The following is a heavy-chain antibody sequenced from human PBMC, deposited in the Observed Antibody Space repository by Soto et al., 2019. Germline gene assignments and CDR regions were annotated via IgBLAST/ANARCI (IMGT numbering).Heavy chain of an antibody. Sequence: ESGGGLVQPGGSLRLSCEASGFSFNAYYMTWVRQAPGRGLEWVASIKSDGSEQYYVDSVKGRFTISRDNAKNSLYLQMNSLRAGDTALYYCSRENWFQDYWGQGTLVIVSS. CDR2: IKSDGSEQ. CDR3: SRENWFQDY. CDR1: GFSFNAYY. J-gene: IGHJ4*02. D-gene: IGHD3-10*01. V-gene: IGHV3-7*03.